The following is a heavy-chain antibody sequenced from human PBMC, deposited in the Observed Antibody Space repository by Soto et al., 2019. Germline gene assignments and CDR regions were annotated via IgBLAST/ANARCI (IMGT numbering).Heavy chain of an antibody. Sequence: ASVKVSCKASGGTFSSYAISWVRQAPGQGLEWMGGIIPIFGTANYAQKFQGRVTITADESTSTAYMELSSLRSEDTAVYYCARQFDYDTSGYYYAYWGQGTLVTVSS. V-gene: IGHV1-69*13. CDR3: ARQFDYDTSGYYYAY. CDR1: GGTFSSYA. CDR2: IIPIFGTA. D-gene: IGHD3-22*01. J-gene: IGHJ4*02.